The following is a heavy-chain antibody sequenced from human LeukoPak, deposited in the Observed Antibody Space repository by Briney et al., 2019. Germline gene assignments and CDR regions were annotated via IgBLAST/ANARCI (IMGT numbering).Heavy chain of an antibody. CDR1: GFSFPTYG. CDR2: ISSDVSDH. Sequence: PGGSLRLSCAASGFSFPTYGMHWVRQAPGKGLEWVALISSDVSDHYYLDSVKDRFTVSRDNSKNTLYLQMDSLRVDDTAVFYCVKSIVAGTGIFDSWGQGTLVTVSS. CDR3: VKSIVAGTGIFDS. J-gene: IGHJ4*02. D-gene: IGHD1-26*01. V-gene: IGHV3-30*18.